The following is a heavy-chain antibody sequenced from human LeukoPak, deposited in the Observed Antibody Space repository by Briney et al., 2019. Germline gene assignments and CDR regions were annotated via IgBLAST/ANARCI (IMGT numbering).Heavy chain of an antibody. CDR3: AREDDYDILTGSFDY. D-gene: IGHD3-9*01. Sequence: GASVKVSCKASGYTFTSYAMHWVRQAPGQRLEWMGWINAGNGNTKYSQKFQGRVTITRDTSASTAYMELSSLRSEDTAVYYCAREDDYDILTGSFDYWGQGTLVTVSS. J-gene: IGHJ4*02. CDR1: GYTFTSYA. V-gene: IGHV1-3*01. CDR2: INAGNGNT.